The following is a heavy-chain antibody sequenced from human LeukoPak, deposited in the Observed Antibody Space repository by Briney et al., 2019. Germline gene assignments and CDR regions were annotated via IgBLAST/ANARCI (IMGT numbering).Heavy chain of an antibody. J-gene: IGHJ4*02. D-gene: IGHD6-19*01. Sequence: PGGSLRLSCAASGFTFSVYYMAWIRQAPGKGLEWISYITDSGSSTYYADSVKGRFTISRDNAKNSLYLQMNSLRAEDTAVYYCARDLAVAGYWGQGTVVTVSS. V-gene: IGHV3-11*01. CDR1: GFTFSVYY. CDR2: ITDSGSST. CDR3: ARDLAVAGY.